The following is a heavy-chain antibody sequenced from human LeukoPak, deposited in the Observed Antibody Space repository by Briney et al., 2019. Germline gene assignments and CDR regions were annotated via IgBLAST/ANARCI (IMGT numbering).Heavy chain of an antibody. D-gene: IGHD5-18*01. CDR1: SGSISSYY. CDR3: ARDDSGYSYGTFVY. Sequence: PSETLSLTCTVSSGSISSYYWSWIREPAGKGLEWIGRIYTSGSTNYNPSLKSRVTMSVDTSKNQFSLKLSSVTAADTAVYYCARDDSGYSYGTFVYWGQGTLVTVSS. CDR2: IYTSGST. V-gene: IGHV4-4*07. J-gene: IGHJ4*02.